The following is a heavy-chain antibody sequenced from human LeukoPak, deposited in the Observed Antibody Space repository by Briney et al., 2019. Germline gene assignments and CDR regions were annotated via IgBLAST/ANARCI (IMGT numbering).Heavy chain of an antibody. V-gene: IGHV1-69*04. D-gene: IGHD3-10*01. Sequence: GASVKVSCKASGGTFSSYAISWVRQAPGQGLEWMGRIIPILGIANYAQKFQGRVTITADKSTSTAYMELSSLRSEDTAVYYCARDRLYYYGSGGMDVWGQGTTVTVSS. CDR2: IIPILGIA. CDR3: ARDRLYYYGSGGMDV. J-gene: IGHJ6*02. CDR1: GGTFSSYA.